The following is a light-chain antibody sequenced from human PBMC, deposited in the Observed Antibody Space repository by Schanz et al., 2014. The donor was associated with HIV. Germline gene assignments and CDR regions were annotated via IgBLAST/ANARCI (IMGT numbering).Light chain of an antibody. CDR3: QQLNSYPPLT. Sequence: IQMTQSPSTVSASVGDRVTITCRASQTIGRFLAWYQQRPGRAPKLLVYQASILETGVPSRFSGSGSGTSFTLTITSLQPEDFATYYCQQLNSYPPLTFGGGTKVEIK. V-gene: IGKV1-5*03. CDR2: QAS. CDR1: QTIGRF. J-gene: IGKJ4*01.